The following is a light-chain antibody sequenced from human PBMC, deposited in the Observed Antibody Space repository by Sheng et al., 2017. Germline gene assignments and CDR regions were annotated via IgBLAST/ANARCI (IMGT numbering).Light chain of an antibody. CDR1: QSVGSH. J-gene: IGKJ2*02. CDR2: GSS. Sequence: EIVVTQSPATLSVSPGERAALSCRASQSVGSHLAWYQQKPGQAPXLLIYGSSTRATGIPAKFNGSGSGTEFTLTISSLQSEDFAVYYCQQYYNWPRCTFGQGTKLEIQ. CDR3: QQYYNWPRCT. V-gene: IGKV3-15*01.